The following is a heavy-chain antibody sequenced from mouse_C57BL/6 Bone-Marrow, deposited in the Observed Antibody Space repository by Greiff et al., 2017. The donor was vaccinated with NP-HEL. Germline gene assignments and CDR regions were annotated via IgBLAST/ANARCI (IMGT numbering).Heavy chain of an antibody. V-gene: IGHV1-20*01. J-gene: IGHJ2*01. CDR2: INPYNGDT. CDR3: ARKGGSSPFDY. Sequence: VQLKESGPELVKPGDSVKISCKASGYSFTGYFMNWVMQSHGKSLEWIGRINPYNGDTFYNQKFKGKATLTVDKSSSTAHMELRSLTSEDSAVYYCARKGGSSPFDYWGQGTTLTVSS. CDR1: GYSFTGYF. D-gene: IGHD1-1*01.